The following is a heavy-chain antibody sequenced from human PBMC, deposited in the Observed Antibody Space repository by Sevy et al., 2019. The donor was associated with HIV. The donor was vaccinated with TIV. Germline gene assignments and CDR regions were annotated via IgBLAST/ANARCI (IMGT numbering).Heavy chain of an antibody. D-gene: IGHD2-21*01. V-gene: IGHV3-9*01. J-gene: IGHJ6*02. CDR3: AKDINRGCDGVNCYPNYYYFYGLDV. CDR2: ISWNSRNI. Sequence: GGSLRLSCAASGFPFNDHAMHWVRQVPGKGLEWVSGISWNSRNIGYAVSVKGRFTISGDNARHSLFLEMNSLRPEDTAVYYCAKDINRGCDGVNCYPNYYYFYGLDVWGQGTTVTVSS. CDR1: GFPFNDHA.